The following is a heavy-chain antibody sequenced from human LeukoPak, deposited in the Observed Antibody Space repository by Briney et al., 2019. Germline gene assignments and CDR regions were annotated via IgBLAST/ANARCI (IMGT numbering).Heavy chain of an antibody. J-gene: IGHJ4*02. V-gene: IGHV4-39*07. CDR1: GGSISSSSYY. CDR2: IYYSGST. Sequence: PSETLSLTCTVSGGSISSSSYYWGWIRQPPGKGLEWIGSIYYSGSTYYNPSLKSRVTISVDTSKNQFSLKLSSVTAADTAVYCARLPRRNIAAAGKVRDYWGQGTLVTVSS. CDR3: ARLPRRNIAAAGKVRDY. D-gene: IGHD6-13*01.